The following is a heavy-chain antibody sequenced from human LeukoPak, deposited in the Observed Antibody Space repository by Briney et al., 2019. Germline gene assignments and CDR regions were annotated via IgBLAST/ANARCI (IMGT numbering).Heavy chain of an antibody. CDR1: GFTFGDYA. J-gene: IGHJ4*02. V-gene: IGHV3-49*04. CDR3: TRSGEYYYDSTGYN. D-gene: IGHD3-22*01. Sequence: GGSLRLSCTASGFTFGDYAMSWVRQAPGKGLEAVGFLRSKAYRGTTEYAASMKGIFTISRDDSKSIAYLQMNSLKTEDTAVYYCTRSGEYYYDSTGYNWGQGTLVTVSS. CDR2: LRSKAYRGTT.